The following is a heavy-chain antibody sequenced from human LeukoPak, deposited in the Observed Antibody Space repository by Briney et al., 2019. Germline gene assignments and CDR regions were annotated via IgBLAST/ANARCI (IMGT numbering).Heavy chain of an antibody. D-gene: IGHD3-10*01. CDR3: AKAIVSGSYYNRYLGPDY. Sequence: GGSLRLSCAASGFTFSSYAMSWVRQAPGKGLEWVSAIRGSGDRTHYADSVKGRFTISRDNSKNTLYLQMNSLRAEDTAVYYCAKAIVSGSYYNRYLGPDYWGQGTLVTVSS. V-gene: IGHV3-23*01. J-gene: IGHJ4*02. CDR2: IRGSGDRT. CDR1: GFTFSSYA.